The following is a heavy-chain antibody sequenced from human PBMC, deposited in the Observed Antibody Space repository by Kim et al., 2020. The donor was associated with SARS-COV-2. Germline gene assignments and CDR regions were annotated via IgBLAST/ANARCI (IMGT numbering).Heavy chain of an antibody. CDR3: VKRVITAQWSYFDF. CDR1: GFSFSSSA. J-gene: IGHJ4*02. Sequence: GGSLRLSCAASGFSFSSSAMSWVRQAPGKGLEWVSTIWGDGDNIYYADSVKGRFTVSRDNSKNTVYLQMNSLSAEDTALYYCVKRVITAQWSYFDFWGKG. V-gene: IGHV3-23*01. D-gene: IGHD1-20*01. CDR2: IWGDGDNI.